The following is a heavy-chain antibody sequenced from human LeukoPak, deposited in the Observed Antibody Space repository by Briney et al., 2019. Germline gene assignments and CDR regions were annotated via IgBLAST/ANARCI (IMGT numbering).Heavy chain of an antibody. CDR2: LSYDGSNK. CDR1: GFTFSSYA. V-gene: IGHV3-30-3*01. Sequence: PGGSLRLSCAASGFTFSSYAMHWVRQAPGKGLEWVAVLSYDGSNKYYADSVKGRFTISRDNSKNTLYLQMNSLRAEDTAVYYCARDMDTVVVVAATGGWFDPWGQGTLVTVSS. J-gene: IGHJ5*02. D-gene: IGHD2-15*01. CDR3: ARDMDTVVVVAATGGWFDP.